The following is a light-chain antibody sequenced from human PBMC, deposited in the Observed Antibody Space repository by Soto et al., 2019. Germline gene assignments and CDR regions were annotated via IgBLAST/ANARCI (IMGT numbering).Light chain of an antibody. V-gene: IGKV3-20*01. CDR3: QQYLTSPKT. J-gene: IGKJ1*01. Sequence: PVERATLSCRASQSVSSSNFAWYQQKPAQAPRLLIYGASRRAPGIPERFSGSGSGTDFTLTISRLEPEDFAVYYCQQYLTSPKTFGQGTKVDIK. CDR2: GAS. CDR1: QSVSSSN.